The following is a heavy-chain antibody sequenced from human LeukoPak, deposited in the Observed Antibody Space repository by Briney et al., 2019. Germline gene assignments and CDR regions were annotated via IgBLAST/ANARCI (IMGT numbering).Heavy chain of an antibody. Sequence: GGSQRLSCAASGFTFSSYSMNWVRQAPGKGLEWVSSISSSSSYIYYADSVKGRFTISRDNAKNSLYLQMNSLRAEDTAVYYCAREACSGGSCYSGYWGQGTLVTVSS. V-gene: IGHV3-21*01. CDR3: AREACSGGSCYSGY. CDR2: ISSSSSYI. CDR1: GFTFSSYS. J-gene: IGHJ4*02. D-gene: IGHD2-15*01.